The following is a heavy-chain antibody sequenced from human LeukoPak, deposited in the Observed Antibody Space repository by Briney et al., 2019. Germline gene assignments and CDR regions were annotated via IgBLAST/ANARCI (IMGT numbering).Heavy chain of an antibody. J-gene: IGHJ6*04. D-gene: IGHD3-9*01. Sequence: GGSLRLSCAASGFTFSSYSMNWVRQAPGKGLEWVSSISSSSSYIYYADSVKGRFTISRDNAKNSLYLQMNSLRAEDTAVYYCARRLDYDILTSYYMDVWGKGTTVTVSS. V-gene: IGHV3-21*01. CDR2: ISSSSSYI. CDR1: GFTFSSYS. CDR3: ARRLDYDILTSYYMDV.